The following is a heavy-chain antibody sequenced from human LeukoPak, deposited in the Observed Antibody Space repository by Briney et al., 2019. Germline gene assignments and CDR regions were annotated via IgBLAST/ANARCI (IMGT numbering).Heavy chain of an antibody. V-gene: IGHV1-69*13. CDR1: GGTFSSYA. J-gene: IGHJ4*02. Sequence: ASVKVSCKASGGTFSSYAISWVRQAPGQGLEWMGGIIPIFGTANYAQKFQGRVTITADESTSTAYMELSSLRSEDTAVYYCARSGSKDRAAAGYFDYWGQGTLVTVSS. D-gene: IGHD6-13*01. CDR3: ARSGSKDRAAAGYFDY. CDR2: IIPIFGTA.